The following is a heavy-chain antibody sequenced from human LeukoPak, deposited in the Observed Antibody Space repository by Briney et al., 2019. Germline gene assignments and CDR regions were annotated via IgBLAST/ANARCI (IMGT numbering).Heavy chain of an antibody. CDR1: GFTFSSYG. CDR3: ARQRTASWYHGTDY. Sequence: GGSLRLSCAASGFTFSSYGMHWVRQAPGKGLEWVAVISYDGSNKYYADSVKGRFTISRDNSKNTLYLQMNSLRAEDTAVYYCARQRTASWYHGTDYWGQGTLVTVSS. V-gene: IGHV3-30*03. D-gene: IGHD6-13*01. CDR2: ISYDGSNK. J-gene: IGHJ4*02.